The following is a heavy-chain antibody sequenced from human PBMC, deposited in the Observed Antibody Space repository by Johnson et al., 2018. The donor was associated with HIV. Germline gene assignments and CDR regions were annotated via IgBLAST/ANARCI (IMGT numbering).Heavy chain of an antibody. CDR1: GFSVSDRY. Sequence: VQLVESGGGLVQPGASLRLSCGASGFSVSDRYMNWVPQAPGQGLEWVSVLYSGGNTYYADSVRGRFTVSRDNSKNTLFLQMNGLRAEDTAVYYCAREGRTGPDTFDIWGQGTMLTVSS. J-gene: IGHJ3*02. CDR2: LYSGGNT. V-gene: IGHV3-66*02. CDR3: AREGRTGPDTFDI.